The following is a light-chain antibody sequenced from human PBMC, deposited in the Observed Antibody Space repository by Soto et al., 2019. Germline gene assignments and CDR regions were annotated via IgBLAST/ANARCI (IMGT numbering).Light chain of an antibody. CDR1: LSVGGD. CDR2: GAS. V-gene: IGKV3-15*01. Sequence: ERVMTQSPATLSVSPGERATLSCRASLSVGGDLAWYQQKPGQAPRLLIYGASSRAPGIPDRFSGSGSGTEFTLTISSLQSEDSAVYYCQQYENWPQLTFGGGTKVEIK. J-gene: IGKJ4*01. CDR3: QQYENWPQLT.